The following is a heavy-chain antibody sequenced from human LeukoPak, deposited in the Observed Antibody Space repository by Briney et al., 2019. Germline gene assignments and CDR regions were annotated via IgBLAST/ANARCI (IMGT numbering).Heavy chain of an antibody. J-gene: IGHJ4*01. CDR1: GGSVSTYY. CDR3: ASTSGYCSGGNCYSAFDY. Sequence: PSETLSLTCTVSGGSVSTYYWNWIRQPPGKGLEWIGYIYYSGSTNYNPSLKSRLTISVDTSNNQFSLKLSSVTAADTAVYYCASTSGYCSGGNCYSAFDYWGQRTLVTVSS. V-gene: IGHV4-59*02. CDR2: IYYSGST. D-gene: IGHD2-15*01.